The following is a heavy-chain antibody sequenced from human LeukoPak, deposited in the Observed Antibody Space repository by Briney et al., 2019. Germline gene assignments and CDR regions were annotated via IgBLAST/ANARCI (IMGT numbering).Heavy chain of an antibody. CDR2: FDPEDGET. D-gene: IGHD3-3*01. J-gene: IGHJ4*02. CDR3: ARAPSGVTIFGVAAFDY. CDR1: GYTLTELS. Sequence: ASVKVSCKVSGYTLTELSMHWVRQAPGKGLEWMGGFDPEDGETIYAQKFQGRVTMTEDTSTDTAYMELSSLRSEDTAVYYCARAPSGVTIFGVAAFDYWGQGTLVTVSS. V-gene: IGHV1-24*01.